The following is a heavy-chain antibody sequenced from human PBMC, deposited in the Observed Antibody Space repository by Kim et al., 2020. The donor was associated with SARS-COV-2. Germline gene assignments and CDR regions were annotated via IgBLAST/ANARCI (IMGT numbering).Heavy chain of an antibody. J-gene: IGHJ5*02. CDR2: T. CDR3: ARDLRGPGFDP. V-gene: IGHV1-3*01. Sequence: TKYSQKFQGRVTITRDTSASTAYMELSSLRSEDTAVYYCARDLRGPGFDPWGQGTLVTVSS. D-gene: IGHD2-15*01.